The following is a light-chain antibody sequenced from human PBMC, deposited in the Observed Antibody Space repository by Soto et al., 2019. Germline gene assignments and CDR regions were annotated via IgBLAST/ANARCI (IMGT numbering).Light chain of an antibody. Sequence: QAVVTQEPSLTVSPGGTVTLTCGSSTGAVTSGYYPNWFQQKPGQAPRPLIYSTNNKYSWTPARFSGSLLGGKAALTLSRGQLREKADYSSLLYYGGVPFFGTGPKVPFL. CDR2: STN. CDR3: LLYYGGVPF. CDR1: TGAVTSGYY. V-gene: IGLV7-43*01. J-gene: IGLJ1*01.